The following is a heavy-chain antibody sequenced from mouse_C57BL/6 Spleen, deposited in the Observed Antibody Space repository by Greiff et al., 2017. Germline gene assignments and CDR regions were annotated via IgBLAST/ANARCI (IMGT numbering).Heavy chain of an antibody. CDR1: GYTFTDYN. CDR2: INPNNGGT. J-gene: IGHJ4*01. D-gene: IGHD1-1*01. Sequence: EVQLQQSGPELVKPGASVKIPCKASGYTFTDYNMDWVKQSPGKSLEWIGDINPNNGGTIYNQKFKGKATLTVDKSSSTAYMELRSLTSEDTAVYYCARFTTVVATDYAMDYWGQGTSVTVSS. V-gene: IGHV1-18*01. CDR3: ARFTTVVATDYAMDY.